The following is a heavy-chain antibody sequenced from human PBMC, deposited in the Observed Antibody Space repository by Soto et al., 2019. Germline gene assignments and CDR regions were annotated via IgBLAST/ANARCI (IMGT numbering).Heavy chain of an antibody. Sequence: QVQLQQWGAGLLKPSETLSLTCAVYGGSFSGYYWSWIRQPPGKGLEWIGEINHSGSTNYNPSLNSRVTISVDTSKNQFSLKLSSVTAADTAVYYCARGPTARPDYWGQGTLVTVSS. D-gene: IGHD4-17*01. CDR1: GGSFSGYY. J-gene: IGHJ4*02. CDR2: INHSGST. V-gene: IGHV4-34*01. CDR3: ARGPTARPDY.